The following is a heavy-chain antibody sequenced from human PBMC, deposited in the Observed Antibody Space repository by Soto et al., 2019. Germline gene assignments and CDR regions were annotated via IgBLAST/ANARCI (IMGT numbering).Heavy chain of an antibody. CDR2: INAHGDAL. D-gene: IGHD1-26*01. Sequence: QLRLVEAGGGLVKPGGSLRLSCRASGFTLNNYYMSWVRQAPGKGLEWISYINAHGDALFYADSVKGRFTISRDNALNTLYLQLNSLRAEDTVLYCCARDRWWEQLVPCHYGMDVWGQGPMVTVSS. CDR3: ARDRWWEQLVPCHYGMDV. CDR1: GFTLNNYY. V-gene: IGHV3-11*01. J-gene: IGHJ6*02.